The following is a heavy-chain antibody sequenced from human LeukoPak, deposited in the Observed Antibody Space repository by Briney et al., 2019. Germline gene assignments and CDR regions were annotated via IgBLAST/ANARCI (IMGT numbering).Heavy chain of an antibody. J-gene: IGHJ4*02. Sequence: GGSLRLFCAASGFTFSSYAISWVRQSPGKGVEWVSSISGSGGSTYYADPVKGRFTISRDNSKNTLFLQMNSLRVADMAVYYCARDGSRGATGSYSDNWGQGTLVTVSS. D-gene: IGHD3-10*01. CDR3: ARDGSRGATGSYSDN. CDR2: ISGSGGST. V-gene: IGHV3-23*01. CDR1: GFTFSSYA.